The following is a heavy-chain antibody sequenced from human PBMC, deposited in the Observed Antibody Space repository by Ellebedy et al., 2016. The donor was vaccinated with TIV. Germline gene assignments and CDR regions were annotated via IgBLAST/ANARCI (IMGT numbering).Heavy chain of an antibody. Sequence: SETLSLXXTVSGGSVSRSNYYWGWIRQRPGKGPEWIGNIYHTGTTFYNPSLKSRISISLDTSKNHFSLILTSVTAADTAVYYCARDSRLTSFEPYGMDVWGQGTTVIVSS. D-gene: IGHD3-3*01. CDR1: GGSVSRSNYY. CDR3: ARDSRLTSFEPYGMDV. J-gene: IGHJ6*02. CDR2: IYHTGTT. V-gene: IGHV4-39*07.